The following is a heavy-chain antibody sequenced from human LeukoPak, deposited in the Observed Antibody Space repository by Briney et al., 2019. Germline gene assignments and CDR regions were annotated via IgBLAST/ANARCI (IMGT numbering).Heavy chain of an antibody. J-gene: IGHJ4*02. Sequence: GGSLRLSCAASGFTFSSYGMHWVRQAPGKGLEWVAVISYDGSNKYYADSVKGRFTISRVNSKNTLYLQMNSLRAEDTAVYYCARAVAGTPDYWGQGTLVTVSS. V-gene: IGHV3-30*03. CDR3: ARAVAGTPDY. CDR1: GFTFSSYG. D-gene: IGHD6-19*01. CDR2: ISYDGSNK.